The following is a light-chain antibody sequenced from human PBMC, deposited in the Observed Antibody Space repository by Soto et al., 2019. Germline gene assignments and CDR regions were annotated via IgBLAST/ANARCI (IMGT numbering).Light chain of an antibody. J-gene: IGKJ1*01. Sequence: EIALTQSPGTLSLSPGERATLSCRASQSVSSSNLAWYQQKPGQAPSLLIYGASNRATGIPDRFSGSGSGTDFTLTISRLEPVDFAVYYCQHYGSSRTFGQGTKVEIK. CDR1: QSVSSSN. V-gene: IGKV3-20*01. CDR3: QHYGSSRT. CDR2: GAS.